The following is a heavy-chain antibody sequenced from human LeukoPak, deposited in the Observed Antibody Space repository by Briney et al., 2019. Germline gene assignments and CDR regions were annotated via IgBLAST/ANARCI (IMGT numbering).Heavy chain of an antibody. CDR3: ARVGYNYGLDN. CDR1: GFTFSTYW. D-gene: IGHD5-18*01. CDR2: INSDGSGT. V-gene: IGHV3-74*01. Sequence: PGGSLRLSCAASGFTFSTYWMHWVRQAPGKGLVWVSRINSDGSGTSYADSVKGRFTISRDNARDTLYLQVNSLRAEDTAIYYCARVGYNYGLDNWGQGTLVTVSS. J-gene: IGHJ4*02.